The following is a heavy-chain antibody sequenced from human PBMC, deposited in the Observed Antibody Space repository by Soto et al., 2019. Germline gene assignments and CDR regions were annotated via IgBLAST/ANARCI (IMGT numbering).Heavy chain of an antibody. J-gene: IGHJ6*02. Sequence: QVQLVQSGAEVKKPGSSAKVSCKASGGTFSSYAISWVRQAPGQGLEWMGGIIPIFGTANYAQKFQGRVTITADKSTSTAYMELSSLRSEDTAVYYCARVRFFEWFLRGGMDVWGQGTTVTVSS. CDR2: IIPIFGTA. D-gene: IGHD3-3*01. CDR1: GGTFSSYA. CDR3: ARVRFFEWFLRGGMDV. V-gene: IGHV1-69*06.